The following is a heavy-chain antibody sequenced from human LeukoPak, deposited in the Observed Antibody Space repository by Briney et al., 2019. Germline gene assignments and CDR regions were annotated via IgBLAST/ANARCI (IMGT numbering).Heavy chain of an antibody. V-gene: IGHV3-30*02. CDR2: IRYDGSNK. Sequence: GGPLRLSCAASGFTFSSYGMHWVRQAPGKGLEWVAFIRYDGSNKYYADSVKGRFTISRDNSKNTLYLQMNSLRAEDTAVYYCAKDKMWQQPGYPYYFDYWGQGTLVTVSS. CDR1: GFTFSSYG. D-gene: IGHD6-13*01. CDR3: AKDKMWQQPGYPYYFDY. J-gene: IGHJ4*02.